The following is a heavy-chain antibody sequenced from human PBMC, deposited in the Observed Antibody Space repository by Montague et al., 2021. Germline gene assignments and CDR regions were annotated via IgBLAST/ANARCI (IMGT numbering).Heavy chain of an antibody. J-gene: IGHJ4*02. Sequence: SETLPLTCAVSGGSFSAYYWDWIRQPPGKGLEWIGEIHHSGITYYNPSLNSRLTISLDTSKNQFSLKLNSVTAADTAVYFCARRSRLKSPVDYWGQGTLVTVSS. CDR2: IHHSGIT. V-gene: IGHV4-34*01. CDR3: ARRSRLKSPVDY. CDR1: GGSFSAYY.